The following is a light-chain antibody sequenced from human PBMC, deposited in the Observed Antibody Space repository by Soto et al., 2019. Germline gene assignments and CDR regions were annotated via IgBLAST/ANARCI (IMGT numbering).Light chain of an antibody. J-gene: IGLJ1*01. CDR2: EVS. V-gene: IGLV2-14*01. CDR1: SSDVGGYNY. Sequence: QSVLTQPASVSVSPGQSITISCTGTSSDVGGYNYVSWYQQHPGKAPKLMIYEVSNRPSGVSNRLSGSKSGNTASLTISGLQAEDEADYYCSSYTSSSTLYVFGTGTKVTV. CDR3: SSYTSSSTLYV.